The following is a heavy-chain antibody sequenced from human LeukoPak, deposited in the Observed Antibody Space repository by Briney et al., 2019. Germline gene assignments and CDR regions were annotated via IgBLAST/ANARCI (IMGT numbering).Heavy chain of an antibody. J-gene: IGHJ4*02. CDR2: INPDGSGT. D-gene: IGHD3-9*01. V-gene: IGHV3-74*01. CDR3: TRELTGYNDY. Sequence: GGSLRLSCGASGFIFSRDWMHWVRQAPGKGLVWVSRINPDGSGTSYADSVKGRFTISRDNAKNTLHLQMNSLRAEDTALYYCTRELTGYNDYWGQGTPVTVSS. CDR1: GFIFSRDW.